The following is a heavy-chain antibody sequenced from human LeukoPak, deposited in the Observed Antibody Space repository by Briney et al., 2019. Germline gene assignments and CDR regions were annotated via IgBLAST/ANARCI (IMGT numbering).Heavy chain of an antibody. CDR1: GYTFTSYD. Sequence: GASVNVSCKASGYTFTSYDINWVRQAPGQGLEWMGWMNPNSGNTGYAQKFQSRVTMTRNTSISTAYMELSSLRSEDTAVYYCARVIVCYRRGPRLYYFDYWGQGTLVTVSS. J-gene: IGHJ4*02. CDR3: ARVIVCYRRGPRLYYFDY. D-gene: IGHD3-16*02. V-gene: IGHV1-8*01. CDR2: MNPNSGNT.